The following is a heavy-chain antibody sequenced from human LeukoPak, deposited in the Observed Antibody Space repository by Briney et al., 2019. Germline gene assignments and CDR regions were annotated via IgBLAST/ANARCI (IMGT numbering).Heavy chain of an antibody. CDR3: AKTRGKDGMDV. D-gene: IGHD3-10*01. J-gene: IGHJ6*04. CDR1: GGSLSGYY. Sequence: SETLSLTCAVYGGSLSGYYWSWLRQPPGKGLEWIGEINHSGSTNYNPSLMSRVTISVDTSKNQFSLKLSSVTAADTAVYFCAKTRGKDGMDVWGKGTTVTVSS. CDR2: INHSGST. V-gene: IGHV4-34*01.